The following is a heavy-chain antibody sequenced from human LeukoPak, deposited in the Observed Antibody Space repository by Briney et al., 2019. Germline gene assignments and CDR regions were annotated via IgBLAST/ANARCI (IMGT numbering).Heavy chain of an antibody. CDR3: ASRRSDSSGPIDY. Sequence: SETLSLTCTVSGGSISSGGYYWSWIRQHPGKGLEWIGYIYYSGSTYYNPSLESRVTISVDTSKNQFSLKLSSVTAADTAVYYCASRRSDSSGPIDYWGQGTLVTVSS. D-gene: IGHD3-22*01. CDR1: GGSISSGGYY. V-gene: IGHV4-31*03. J-gene: IGHJ4*02. CDR2: IYYSGST.